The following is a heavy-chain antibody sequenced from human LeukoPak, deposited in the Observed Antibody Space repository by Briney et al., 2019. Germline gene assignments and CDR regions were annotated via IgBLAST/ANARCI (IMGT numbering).Heavy chain of an antibody. D-gene: IGHD1-1*01. J-gene: IGHJ4*02. CDR3: ARGPNWNDVGYFDY. Sequence: ASVKVSCKTSGYPFTSYGVSWVRQAPGQGPEWMGWISTYNGNTNYAQNFQGRVTMTRATSISTAYMELSRLRSDDTAVYYCARGPNWNDVGYFDYWGQGTLVTVSS. CDR2: ISTYNGNT. CDR1: GYPFTSYG. V-gene: IGHV1-18*01.